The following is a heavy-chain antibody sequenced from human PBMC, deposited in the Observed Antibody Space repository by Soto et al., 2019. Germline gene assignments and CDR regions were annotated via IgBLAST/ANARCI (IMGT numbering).Heavy chain of an antibody. Sequence: SETLSLTCAVYGGSFSGYYWSWIRQPPGKGLEWIGEINHSGSTNYNPSLKSRVTISVDTSKNQFSLKLSSVTAADTAVYYCARALILTGYYIHDVFAIWGQGTMVTVSS. CDR1: GGSFSGYY. CDR2: INHSGST. V-gene: IGHV4-34*01. J-gene: IGHJ3*02. CDR3: ARALILTGYYIHDVFAI. D-gene: IGHD3-9*01.